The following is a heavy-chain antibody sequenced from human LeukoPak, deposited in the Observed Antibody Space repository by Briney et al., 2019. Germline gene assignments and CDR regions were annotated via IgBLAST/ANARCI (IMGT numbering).Heavy chain of an antibody. J-gene: IGHJ6*02. Sequence: GGSLRLSCAASGSSGYYLHWVRQAPGERLEWVSAISPSDTYTYYADSVKGRFTMSRDNAKKSVFLQVSGLRVEDTAVYYCARAGFFGEYGLDVWGPGTTVIVSS. V-gene: IGHV3-21*01. CDR2: ISPSDTYT. D-gene: IGHD3-3*01. CDR3: ARAGFFGEYGLDV. CDR1: GSSGYY.